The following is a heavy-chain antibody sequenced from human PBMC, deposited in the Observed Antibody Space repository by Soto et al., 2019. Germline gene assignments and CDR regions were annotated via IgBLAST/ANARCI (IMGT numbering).Heavy chain of an antibody. J-gene: IGHJ6*03. CDR1: GYTFTSYA. CDR2: INAGNGNT. Sequence: ASVKVSCKASGYTFTSYAMHWVRQAPGQRLEWMGWINAGNGNTKYSQKFQGRVTITRDTSASTAYMELSSLRSEDTAVYYCARANWNRYYYYYYMDVWGKGTTVTVSS. CDR3: ARANWNRYYYYYYMDV. V-gene: IGHV1-3*01. D-gene: IGHD1-1*01.